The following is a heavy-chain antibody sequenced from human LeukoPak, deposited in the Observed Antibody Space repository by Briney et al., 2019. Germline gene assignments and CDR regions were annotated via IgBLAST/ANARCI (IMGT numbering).Heavy chain of an antibody. Sequence: PGGSLRLSCAASGFTSSSYAMSWVRQAPGKGLEWVSAISGSGGSTYYADSVKGRFTISRDNSKNTLYLQMNSLRAEDTAVYYCAKLGKYYYDSSGIPPYYFDYWGQGTLVTVSS. D-gene: IGHD3-22*01. CDR1: GFTSSSYA. J-gene: IGHJ4*02. CDR3: AKLGKYYYDSSGIPPYYFDY. V-gene: IGHV3-23*01. CDR2: ISGSGGST.